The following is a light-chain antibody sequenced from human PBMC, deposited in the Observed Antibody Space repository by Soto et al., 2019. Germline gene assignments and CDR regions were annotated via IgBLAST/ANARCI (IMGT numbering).Light chain of an antibody. CDR1: QTINTY. CDR2: GAS. Sequence: DIQMTQSPSPLSASVGDRVTITCRASQTINTYLNWYQQKPGKAPKLLIYGASSLQSGVPSRFSGSGSGTDFTLTISSLQPEDFGTYYCQQSFSTPRTFGQGTKVDIK. CDR3: QQSFSTPRT. V-gene: IGKV1-39*01. J-gene: IGKJ1*01.